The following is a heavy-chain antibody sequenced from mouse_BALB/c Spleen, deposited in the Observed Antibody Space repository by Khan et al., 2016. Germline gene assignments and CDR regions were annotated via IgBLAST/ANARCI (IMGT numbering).Heavy chain of an antibody. CDR2: INTNTGEP. Sequence: QIQLVQSGPELKKPGETVKISCKASGYTFTNYGMNWVKQAPGKGLKWMGWINTNTGEPTYAEEFKGRFAFSLETSASTAYLQLNNLKHEDTATCCCAEEYYGSNWFAYWGQGTLVTVSA. D-gene: IGHD1-1*01. CDR3: AEEYYGSNWFAY. J-gene: IGHJ3*01. CDR1: GYTFTNYG. V-gene: IGHV9-3*02.